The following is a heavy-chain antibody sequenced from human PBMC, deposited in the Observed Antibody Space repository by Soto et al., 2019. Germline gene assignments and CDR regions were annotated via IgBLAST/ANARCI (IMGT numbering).Heavy chain of an antibody. V-gene: IGHV4-34*01. D-gene: IGHD2-2*01. J-gene: IGHJ4*02. CDR1: GGSFSAYF. Sequence: SETLSLTCAVYGGSFSAYFWSWIRQPPGKGLEWIGEINHRGSTNYNPSLKSRVTISVDTSKNQFSLKLSSVTAADTAVYSCARWSPTDSCSGTSCSEVFDYWGQGTLVTVSS. CDR3: ARWSPTDSCSGTSCSEVFDY. CDR2: INHRGST.